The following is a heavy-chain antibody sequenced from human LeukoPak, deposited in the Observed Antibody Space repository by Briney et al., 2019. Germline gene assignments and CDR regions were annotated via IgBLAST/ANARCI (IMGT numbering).Heavy chain of an antibody. V-gene: IGHV3-64*01. CDR1: GFTFSTYA. Sequence: GGSLRLSCAASGFTFSTYAMYWVRQAPGKGLEFVSGISSSGGTTDYANSVEGRFTVSRDNSKNTLFLQMGSLRVEDMAVYYCARRRDGYSYFDNWGQGTLVAVSS. J-gene: IGHJ5*02. CDR2: ISSSGGTT. D-gene: IGHD5-24*01. CDR3: ARRRDGYSYFDN.